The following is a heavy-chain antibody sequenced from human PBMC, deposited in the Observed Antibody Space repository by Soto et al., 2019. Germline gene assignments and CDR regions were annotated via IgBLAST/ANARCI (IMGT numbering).Heavy chain of an antibody. CDR2: IYPGDSDT. CDR1: GYSFTSYW. J-gene: IGHJ6*02. V-gene: IGHV5-51*01. D-gene: IGHD2-15*01. Sequence: GESLKISCKGSGYSFTSYWIGWVRQMPGKGLEWMGIIYPGDSDTRYSPSFQGQVTISADKSISTACLQWSSLKASDTAMYYCARHGAYYYYYYGMDVWGQGTTVTVSS. CDR3: ARHGAYYYYYYGMDV.